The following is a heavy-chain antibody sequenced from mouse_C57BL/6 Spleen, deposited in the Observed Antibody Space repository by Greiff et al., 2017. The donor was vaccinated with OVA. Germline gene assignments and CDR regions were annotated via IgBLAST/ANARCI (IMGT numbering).Heavy chain of an antibody. Sequence: LQESGAELVRPGASVTLSCKASGYTFTDYEMHWVKQTPVHGLEWIGAIDPETGGTAYNQKFKGKAILTADKSSSTAYMELRSLTSEASAVYYCLWGAWFAYWGQGTLVTVSA. D-gene: IGHD4-1*01. V-gene: IGHV1-15*01. J-gene: IGHJ3*01. CDR3: LWGAWFAY. CDR1: GYTFTDYE. CDR2: IDPETGGT.